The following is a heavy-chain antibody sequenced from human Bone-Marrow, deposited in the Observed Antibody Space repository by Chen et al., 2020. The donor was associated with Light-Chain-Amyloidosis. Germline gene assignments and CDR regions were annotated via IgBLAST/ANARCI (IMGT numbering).Heavy chain of an antibody. Sequence: QVQLQESGPGLVKPSQTLSLSCTVSGGSISSGGYYWSWIRQHPGKGLEWFGFIYHSGGFTSTPSLRSRLTISVDTSRNQFSLKLSSVTAADTAVYYCARGPNVAFDPWGQGTLVTVSS. V-gene: IGHV4-31*03. CDR2: IYHSGGF. CDR3: ARGPNVAFDP. CDR1: GGSISSGGYY. D-gene: IGHD3-10*02. J-gene: IGHJ5*02.